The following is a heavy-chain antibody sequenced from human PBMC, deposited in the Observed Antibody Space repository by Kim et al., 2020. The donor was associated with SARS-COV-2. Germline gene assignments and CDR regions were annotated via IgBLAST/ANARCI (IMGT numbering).Heavy chain of an antibody. J-gene: IGHJ4*02. CDR2: IIPIFGTA. Sequence: SVKVSCKASGGTFSSYAISWVRQAPGQGLEWMGGIIPIFGTANYAQKFQGRVTITADESTSTAYMELSSLRSEDTAVYYCARRPNYGGVFDYWGQGTLVTVSS. D-gene: IGHD2-8*02. CDR3: ARRPNYGGVFDY. CDR1: GGTFSSYA. V-gene: IGHV1-69*13.